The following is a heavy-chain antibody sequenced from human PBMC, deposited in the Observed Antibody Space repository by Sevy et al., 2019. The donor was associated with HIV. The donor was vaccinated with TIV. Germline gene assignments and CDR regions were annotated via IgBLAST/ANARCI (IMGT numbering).Heavy chain of an antibody. CDR3: ARDHNTGWCNWFDP. CDR1: GFNVNNYG. V-gene: IGHV3-30*02. Sequence: GGSLRLSCEMSGFNVNNYGMHWVRQAPGKGLEWVAMVPYDGSKSHYVDSVKGRFTISRDYSENTLYLQMNNLRVEDTAVYYCARDHNTGWCNWFDPWGQGTLVTVSS. J-gene: IGHJ5*02. CDR2: VPYDGSKS. D-gene: IGHD3-9*01.